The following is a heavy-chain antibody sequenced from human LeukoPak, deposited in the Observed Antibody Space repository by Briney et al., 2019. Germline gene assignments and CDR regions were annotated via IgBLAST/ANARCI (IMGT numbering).Heavy chain of an antibody. CDR2: IDSDGSST. CDR3: ARIRGYNYGFFDY. D-gene: IGHD5-18*01. J-gene: IGHJ4*02. CDR1: GFSFSSHW. Sequence: GGSLRLSCAASGFSFSSHWMHWVRQVPGKELVWVSRIDSDGSSTSYADSVKGRFTISKDNTKNTLYLEMNSLRAEDTALYYCARIRGYNYGFFDYWSQGTLVTVSS. V-gene: IGHV3-74*01.